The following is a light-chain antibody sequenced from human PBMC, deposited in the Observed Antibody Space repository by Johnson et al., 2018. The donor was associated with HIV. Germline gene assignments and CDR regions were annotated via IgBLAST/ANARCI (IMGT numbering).Light chain of an antibody. V-gene: IGLV1-51*01. Sequence: HSVLTQPPSVSAAPGQKVTISCSGSSSNIGSNYVSWYQHLPGKAPKLLIYDNNKRPSGIPDLFSGSKSGTSATLGITGLQTGDEADYYCGTWDTSLSAYVFGTGTKVTVL. CDR1: SSNIGSNY. CDR2: DNN. J-gene: IGLJ1*01. CDR3: GTWDTSLSAYV.